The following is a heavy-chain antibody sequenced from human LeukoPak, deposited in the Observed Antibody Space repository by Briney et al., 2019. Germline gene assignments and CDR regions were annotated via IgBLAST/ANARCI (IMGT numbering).Heavy chain of an antibody. D-gene: IGHD6-19*01. CDR1: GGSISSSSFY. J-gene: IGHJ5*02. CDR2: IYYSGST. CDR3: ARGPASSGWYWFDP. Sequence: SETLSLTCTVSGGSISSSSFYWGWIRQPPGKGLEWIGTIYYSGSTFYNPSLKSRVTVSVDTSKNQFSLQLNSVTPEDTAVYYCARGPASSGWYWFDPWGQGTLVTVSS. V-gene: IGHV4-39*07.